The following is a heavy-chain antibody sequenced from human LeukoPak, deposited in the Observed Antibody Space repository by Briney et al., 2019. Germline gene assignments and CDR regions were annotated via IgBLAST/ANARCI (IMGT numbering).Heavy chain of an antibody. CDR1: GGSISSSSYY. Sequence: SETLSPTCTVSGGSISSSSYYWGWIRQPPGKGLEWIGSIYYSGSTYYNPSLKSRVTISVDTSKNQFSLKLSSVTAADTAVYYCARLARVEWFLNFDYWGQGTLVTVSS. V-gene: IGHV4-39*07. CDR2: IYYSGST. J-gene: IGHJ4*02. D-gene: IGHD3-3*01. CDR3: ARLARVEWFLNFDY.